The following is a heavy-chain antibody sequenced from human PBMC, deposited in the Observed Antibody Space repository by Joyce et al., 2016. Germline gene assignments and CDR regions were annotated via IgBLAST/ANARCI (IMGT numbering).Heavy chain of an antibody. J-gene: IGHJ4*02. D-gene: IGHD2-15*01. CDR3: ARQVVATDDRGDYFDY. Sequence: QVQLVQSGADVKKPGASVKVSCQTSGYTFTSYAVSWLRLAPGQGLEWMGWVSGKNGDTRYSQKFQGRIIMTTDTSTSMASMELRSLNSDDTGVYYCARQVVATDDRGDYFDYWGQGTLAIVSS. CDR1: GYTFTSYA. CDR2: VSGKNGDT. V-gene: IGHV1-18*04.